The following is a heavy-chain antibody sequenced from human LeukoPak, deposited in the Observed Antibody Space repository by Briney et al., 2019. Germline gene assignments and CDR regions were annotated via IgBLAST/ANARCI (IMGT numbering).Heavy chain of an antibody. CDR2: ISYDGSNK. D-gene: IGHD5-18*01. Sequence: GRSLRLSCAASGFTFSSYGMHWVRQAPGKGLEWVAVISYDGSNKYYADSVKGRFTISRDNSKNTLYLQMNSLRAEDTAVYYCAKDLYSYHNYYYYGMDVWDQGTTVTVSS. CDR1: GFTFSSYG. J-gene: IGHJ6*02. V-gene: IGHV3-30*18. CDR3: AKDLYSYHNYYYYGMDV.